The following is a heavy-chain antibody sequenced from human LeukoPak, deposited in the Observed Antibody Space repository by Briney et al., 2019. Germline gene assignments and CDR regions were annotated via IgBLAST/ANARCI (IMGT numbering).Heavy chain of an antibody. CDR2: INPSGVGT. CDR1: GYSFSSYY. D-gene: IGHD6-19*01. J-gene: IGHJ4*02. CDR3: ARERGSGWSDFDY. V-gene: IGHV1-46*01. Sequence: GASVKVSCKASGYSFSSYYMHWVRQAPGQGLEWMGIINPSGVGTNYAQKFQGRVTITADESTSTAYMELSSLRSEDTAVYYCARERGSGWSDFDYWGQGTLVTVSS.